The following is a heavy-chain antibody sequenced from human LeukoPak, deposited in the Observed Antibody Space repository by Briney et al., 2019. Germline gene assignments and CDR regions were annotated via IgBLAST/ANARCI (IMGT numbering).Heavy chain of an antibody. CDR3: AREARYYDILTGRNDAFDI. J-gene: IGHJ3*02. CDR1: GGSISSYY. CDR2: IYYSGST. D-gene: IGHD3-9*01. Sequence: SETLSLTCTVSGGSISSYYWSWIRQPPGKGLEWIGYIYYSGSTNYNPSLKSRVTISVDTSKNQFSLKLSSVTAADTAVYYRAREARYYDILTGRNDAFDIWGQGTMVTVSS. V-gene: IGHV4-59*01.